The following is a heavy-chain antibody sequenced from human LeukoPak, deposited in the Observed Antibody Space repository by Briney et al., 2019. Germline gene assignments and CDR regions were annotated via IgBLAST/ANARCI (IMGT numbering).Heavy chain of an antibody. V-gene: IGHV4-59*12. J-gene: IGHJ4*02. Sequence: SETLSLTCTVSGGSISSYYWSWIRQPPGKGLEWIGYIYNSGSTNYNPSLKSRVTISVDRSKNQFSLKLSSVTAADTAVYYCARSNWGSFRFNYFDYWGQGTLVTVSS. CDR3: ARSNWGSFRFNYFDY. CDR1: GGSISSYY. CDR2: IYNSGST. D-gene: IGHD7-27*01.